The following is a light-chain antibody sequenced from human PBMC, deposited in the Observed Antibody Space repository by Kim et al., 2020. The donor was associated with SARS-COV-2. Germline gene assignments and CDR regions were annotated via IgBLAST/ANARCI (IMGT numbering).Light chain of an antibody. CDR3: QLYTSSSWT. CDR2: GAS. CDR1: QSVNSIY. J-gene: IGKJ1*01. V-gene: IGKV3-20*01. Sequence: ETVLTQSPGTLSLSPGERATLSCRASQSVNSIYLAWYQQKPGQAPRLLIYGASSRATGIPDRFTGSGSGTDFTLTINRLEPEDFAVYYCQLYTSSSWTFGQGTKVDIK.